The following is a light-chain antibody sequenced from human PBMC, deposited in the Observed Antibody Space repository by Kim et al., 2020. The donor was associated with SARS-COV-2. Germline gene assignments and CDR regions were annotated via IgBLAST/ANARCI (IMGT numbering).Light chain of an antibody. CDR1: QSISSY. J-gene: IGKJ1*01. CDR3: QQSYTSPRT. V-gene: IGKV1-39*01. CDR2: DAS. Sequence: DIQMTQSPSSLSASIGDRVTITCRASQSISSYLSWYQQKPGKAPNVLIYDASRLQSGVPSRFSGSASGTDFTLTISNLQPEDFATYYCQQSYTSPRTFGQGTKVDIK.